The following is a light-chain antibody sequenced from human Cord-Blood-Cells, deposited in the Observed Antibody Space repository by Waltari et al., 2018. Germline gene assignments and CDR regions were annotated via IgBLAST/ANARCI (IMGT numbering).Light chain of an antibody. V-gene: IGKV1-33*01. CDR1: QDISNY. Sequence: MTQSPTYRSASVADRVTTTCQASQDISNYLNWYQQKPGKAPKLLIYDASNLETGVPSRFSGSGSGTDFTFTISSLQPEDIATYYCQQYDNLQITFGQGTRLEIK. CDR2: DAS. J-gene: IGKJ5*01. CDR3: QQYDNLQIT.